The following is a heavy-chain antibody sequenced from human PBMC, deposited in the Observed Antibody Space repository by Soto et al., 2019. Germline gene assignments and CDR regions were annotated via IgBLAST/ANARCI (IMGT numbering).Heavy chain of an antibody. CDR2: IYYSGST. CDR1: GGSISSGDYY. CDR3: ARWWSGSRQGFDP. D-gene: IGHD3-3*01. V-gene: IGHV4-31*03. Sequence: QVQLQESGPGLVKPSQTLSLTCTVSGGSISSGDYYWSWIRQHPGKGLEWIGYIYYSGSTYYNPSXKXRSXLSGDTSKNQFSLKLSSVTAADTAVYYCARWWSGSRQGFDPWGQGTLVTVSS. J-gene: IGHJ5*02.